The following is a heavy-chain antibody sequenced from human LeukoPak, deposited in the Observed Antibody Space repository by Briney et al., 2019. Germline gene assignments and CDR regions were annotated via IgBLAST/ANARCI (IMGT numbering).Heavy chain of an antibody. J-gene: IGHJ4*02. Sequence: SETLSLTCTVSGGSVSSGNYYWSWIRQPPGKGLDWIGYIYYSGSTNYNPSLKSRVTISVDTSKNQFSLRLSSVTAADTAVYYCTRDPSGYFNYWGQGTLATVSS. D-gene: IGHD3-22*01. V-gene: IGHV4-61*01. CDR2: IYYSGST. CDR3: TRDPSGYFNY. CDR1: GGSVSSGNYY.